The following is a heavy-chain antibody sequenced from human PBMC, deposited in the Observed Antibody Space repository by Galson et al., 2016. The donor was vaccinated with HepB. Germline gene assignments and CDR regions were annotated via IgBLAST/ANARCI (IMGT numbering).Heavy chain of an antibody. CDR3: ARGKSLWTMPWNYSLDV. Sequence: SLRLSCAASGFIFSTHDMHWVRQVTGKGLERVSGIETAGDTYYADPVKGRFTIARENGKNSVYLQMNSLNAGDTAGYYCARGKSLWTMPWNYSLDVWGKGTTVTVSS. CDR2: IETAGDT. J-gene: IGHJ6*04. V-gene: IGHV3-13*01. CDR1: GFIFSTHD. D-gene: IGHD2-2*01.